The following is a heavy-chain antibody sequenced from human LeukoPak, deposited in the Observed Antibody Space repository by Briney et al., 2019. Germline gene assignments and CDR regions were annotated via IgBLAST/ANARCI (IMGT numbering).Heavy chain of an antibody. Sequence: PGGSLRLCCAASGFTFSSYAMHWVRQAPGKGLEWVAVISYDGSNKYYADSVKGRFTISRDNSKNTLYLQMNSLRAEDTAVYYCARSGRAYSGYDYFLGYWGQGTLVTVSS. D-gene: IGHD5-12*01. CDR1: GFTFSSYA. CDR2: ISYDGSNK. V-gene: IGHV3-30*04. J-gene: IGHJ4*02. CDR3: ARSGRAYSGYDYFLGY.